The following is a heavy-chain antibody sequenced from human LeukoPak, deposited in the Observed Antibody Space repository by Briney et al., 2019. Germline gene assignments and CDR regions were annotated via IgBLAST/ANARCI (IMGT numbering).Heavy chain of an antibody. Sequence: PGGSLRLSCAASGFTFDDYAMHWVRQAPGKGLEWVAGISWNSGNIGYADSVKGRFTISRDNAKNSLYLQINSLRAEDTAVYYCARGHYQIELWGQGTLVTVSS. CDR3: ARGHYQIEL. V-gene: IGHV3-9*01. J-gene: IGHJ4*02. CDR1: GFTFDDYA. CDR2: ISWNSGNI. D-gene: IGHD3-10*01.